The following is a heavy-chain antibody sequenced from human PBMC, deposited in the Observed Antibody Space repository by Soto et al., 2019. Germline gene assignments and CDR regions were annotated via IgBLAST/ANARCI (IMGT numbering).Heavy chain of an antibody. CDR3: ALVVAGPDY. V-gene: IGHV4-34*01. Sequence: QVQLQQWGAGLLKPSETLSLTCAVYGGSFSGYYWSWIRQPPGKGLEWIGEINHSGSTNYNPSLKSRVTISVDTSKDQFSLRLSSVTAADTAVYYCALVVAGPDYWGQGTLVTVSS. CDR1: GGSFSGYY. CDR2: INHSGST. D-gene: IGHD2-15*01. J-gene: IGHJ4*02.